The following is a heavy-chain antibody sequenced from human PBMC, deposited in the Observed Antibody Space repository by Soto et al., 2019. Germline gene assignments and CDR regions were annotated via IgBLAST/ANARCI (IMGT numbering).Heavy chain of an antibody. CDR3: ARTRVKWGSRGLVDY. CDR2: LYWDDDK. V-gene: IGHV2-5*02. Sequence: QITLKESGPTLVKPTQPLTLTCTFSGFSLSTSGVGVGWIRQPPGKALEWLAFLYWDDDKRYTPSLKSRLTISKDTPKNPVLPTLTNMDPVDTATYYCARTRVKWGSRGLVDYWGQGTLVTVAS. D-gene: IGHD1-26*01. J-gene: IGHJ4*02. CDR1: GFSLSTSGVG.